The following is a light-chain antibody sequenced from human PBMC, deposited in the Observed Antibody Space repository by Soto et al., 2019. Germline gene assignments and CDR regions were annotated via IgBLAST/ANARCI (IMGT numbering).Light chain of an antibody. CDR3: QQYGSSLPVT. V-gene: IGKV3-20*01. Sequence: EIVLTQSPGTLSLSPGERATLSCRASQSLTNNYLAWYQQKPGQAPRLLIYAASSRATGIPDGFSGSGSETDFTLTISRLEPEDFAVYYCQQYGSSLPVTFGGGTNVEIK. J-gene: IGKJ4*01. CDR2: AAS. CDR1: QSLTNNY.